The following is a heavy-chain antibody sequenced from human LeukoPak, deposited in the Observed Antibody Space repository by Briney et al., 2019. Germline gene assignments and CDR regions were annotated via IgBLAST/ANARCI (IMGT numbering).Heavy chain of an antibody. Sequence: GGSLRLSCAASGFTFSSYDINWVRQAPGKGLEWVSGLSGGGADTYYADSVKGRFTISSDNSKNTLYLQMNSLRAEDTAVYYCARDYGGYYYGDFDYWGQGTLVTVSS. J-gene: IGHJ4*02. CDR1: GFTFSSYD. V-gene: IGHV3-23*01. D-gene: IGHD3-22*01. CDR2: LSGGGADT. CDR3: ARDYGGYYYGDFDY.